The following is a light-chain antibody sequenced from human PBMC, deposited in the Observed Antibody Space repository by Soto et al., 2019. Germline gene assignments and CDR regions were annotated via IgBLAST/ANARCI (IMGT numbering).Light chain of an antibody. CDR1: QSLSSS. J-gene: IGKJ1*01. V-gene: IGKV1-39*01. Sequence: DIQMPQSPSSLSASVGDRVTITCRASQSLSSSLNWYQQKPGIAPKLLIYAASSLQSGVPSRFSGSGSGTDFTLTIGSLQPEDFATDDCQQSYSTPGTFGQGNKVESK. CDR2: AAS. CDR3: QQSYSTPGT.